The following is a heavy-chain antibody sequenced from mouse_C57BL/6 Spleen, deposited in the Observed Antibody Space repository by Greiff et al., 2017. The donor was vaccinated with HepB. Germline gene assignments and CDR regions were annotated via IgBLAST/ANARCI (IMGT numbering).Heavy chain of an antibody. CDR1: GYTFTDYY. V-gene: IGHV1-26*01. CDR3: AREGLERYFDY. J-gene: IGHJ2*01. CDR2: INPNNGGT. D-gene: IGHD2-2*01. Sequence: EVQLQQSGPELVKPGASVKISCKASGYTFTDYYMNWVKQSHGKSLEWIGDINPNNGGTSYNQKFKGKATLTVDKSSSTAYMEIRSLTSEYSAVYDCAREGLERYFDYWGQGTTLTVSS.